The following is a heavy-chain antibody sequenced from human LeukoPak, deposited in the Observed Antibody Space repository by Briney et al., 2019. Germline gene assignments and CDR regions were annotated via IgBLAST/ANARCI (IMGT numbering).Heavy chain of an antibody. CDR1: GGSFSGYY. D-gene: IGHD3-22*01. CDR3: ASSSYYDSSGYPDAFDI. CDR2: INHSGST. Sequence: SETLSLTCAVYGGSFSGYYWSWIRQPPGKGLEWIGEINHSGSTNYNPSLKSRVTISVDTSKNQFSLKLSSVTAADTAVYYCASSSYYDSSGYPDAFDIWGQGTMVTVSS. J-gene: IGHJ3*02. V-gene: IGHV4-34*01.